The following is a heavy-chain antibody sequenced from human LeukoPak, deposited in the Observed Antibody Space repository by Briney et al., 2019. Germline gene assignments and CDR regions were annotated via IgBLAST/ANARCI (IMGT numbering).Heavy chain of an antibody. CDR2: IYYSGST. Sequence: PSETLSLTCTVSGGSISSSSYYWGWIRQPPGKGLEWIGSIYYSGSTYYNPSLKSRVTISVDTSKNQFSLKLSSVTAADTAVYYCARDIRGLWYMDVWGKGTTVTISS. CDR3: ARDIRGLWYMDV. CDR1: GGSISSSSYY. D-gene: IGHD3-16*01. V-gene: IGHV4-39*07. J-gene: IGHJ6*03.